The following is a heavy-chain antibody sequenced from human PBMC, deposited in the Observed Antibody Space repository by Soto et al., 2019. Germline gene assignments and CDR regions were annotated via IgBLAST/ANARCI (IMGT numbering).Heavy chain of an antibody. D-gene: IGHD3-9*01. CDR3: ARDPGTYDILTGYRSYWYFDL. CDR2: ISSSSSTI. CDR1: GFTFSSYS. V-gene: IGHV3-48*02. J-gene: IGHJ2*01. Sequence: EVQLVESGGGLVQPGGSLRLSCAASGFTFSSYSMNWVRQAPGKGLEWVSYISSSSSTIYYADSVKGRFTISRDNAKNSLYLQMNSLRDENTAVYYCARDPGTYDILTGYRSYWYFDLWGRGTLVTVSS.